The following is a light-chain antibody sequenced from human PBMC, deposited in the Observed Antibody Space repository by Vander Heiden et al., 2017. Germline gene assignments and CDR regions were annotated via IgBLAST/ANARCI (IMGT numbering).Light chain of an antibody. CDR1: QDISSY. CDR3: QQYNNSPFT. CDR2: SAS. Sequence: AIRMTQSPSSFSASTGDRVTITCRASQDISSYLAWYQQKPGKAPKLLIYSASTMQSGVPSRFSGSGAGTDFTLTISCLQSEDFATYYCQQYNNSPFTFGPVTRVDF. J-gene: IGKJ3*01. V-gene: IGKV1-8*01.